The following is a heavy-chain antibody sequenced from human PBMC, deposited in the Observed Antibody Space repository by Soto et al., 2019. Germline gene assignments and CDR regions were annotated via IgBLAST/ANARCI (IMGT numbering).Heavy chain of an antibody. Sequence: GESLKISCAASGFTFSSYAMHWVRQAPGKGLEWVAVISYDGSNKYYADSVKGRFTISRDNSKNTLYLQMNSLRAEDTAVDYCARYFKDDCGDYYFDFWGQGTLVTVSS. CDR1: GFTFSSYA. V-gene: IGHV3-30*04. CDR2: ISYDGSNK. CDR3: ARYFKDDCGDYYFDF. J-gene: IGHJ4*02. D-gene: IGHD4-17*01.